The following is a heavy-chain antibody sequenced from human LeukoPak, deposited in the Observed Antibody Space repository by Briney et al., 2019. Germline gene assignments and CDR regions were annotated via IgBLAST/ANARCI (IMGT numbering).Heavy chain of an antibody. J-gene: IGHJ3*02. CDR2: INSDGRST. Sequence: GGSLRLSCAASGFTFSSYWMHWVRQVPGKGLVWVSCINSDGRSTSYADSVKGRFTISRDNAKNTLYVQMNSMRAEDTAVYYCSTGSGHAFDIWGRGTMVTVSS. V-gene: IGHV3-74*01. D-gene: IGHD3-10*01. CDR1: GFTFSSYW. CDR3: STGSGHAFDI.